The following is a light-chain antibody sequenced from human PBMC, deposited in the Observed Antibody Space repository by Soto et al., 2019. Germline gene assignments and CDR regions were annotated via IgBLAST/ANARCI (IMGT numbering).Light chain of an antibody. CDR3: QKYNSVPCT. CDR1: QGVSSY. J-gene: IGKJ1*01. V-gene: IGKV1-27*01. CDR2: VAS. Sequence: EIQMTQSPSSLSASVGERVTLTCRASQGVSSYLAWYQQQPGQAPKLLIYVASTLPTGLPARFSGSGSGTDFTLTISSLQTEDFAINYCQKYNSVPCTFGQGTKVEIK.